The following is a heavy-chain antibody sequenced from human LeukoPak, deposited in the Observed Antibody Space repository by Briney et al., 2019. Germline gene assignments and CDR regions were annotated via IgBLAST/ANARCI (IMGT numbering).Heavy chain of an antibody. CDR1: GFTFSSYD. CDR2: IGTAGDT. CDR3: AREVKFLGAFDI. J-gene: IGHJ3*02. Sequence: GGSLRLSCAASGFTFSSYDMHWVRQATGKGPEWVSAIGTAGDTYYPGSVKGRFTISRENAKNSLYLQMNSLRAGDTAVYYCAREVKFLGAFDIWGQGTMVTVSS. D-gene: IGHD2-21*01. V-gene: IGHV3-13*01.